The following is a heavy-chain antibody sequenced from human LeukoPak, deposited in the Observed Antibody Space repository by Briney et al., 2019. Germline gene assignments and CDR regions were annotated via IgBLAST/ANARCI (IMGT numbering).Heavy chain of an antibody. CDR1: GGSISSGGYY. CDR2: IYHSGST. D-gene: IGHD5-24*01. V-gene: IGHV4-30-2*01. J-gene: IGHJ5*02. Sequence: PSETLSLTCTVSGGSISSGGYYWSWIRQPPGKGLEWIGYIYHSGSTYYNPSLKSRVTISVDTSKNQFSLKLSSVTAADTAVYYCAREAERRNWFDPWGQGTLVTVSS. CDR3: AREAERRNWFDP.